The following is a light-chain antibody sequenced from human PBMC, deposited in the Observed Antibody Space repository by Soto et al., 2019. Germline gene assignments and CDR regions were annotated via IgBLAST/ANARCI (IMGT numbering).Light chain of an antibody. CDR1: TGAVTSDYY. Sequence: QAVVTQAPSLTVSPGGTVNLTCALTTGAVTSDYYPNWFQRKPGQALRTLIYRTSNNHYWTPDRFSGSLLGGKAALTLSGVQPEDEADYYCVLLYGDAWVFGGGTKLTVL. CDR3: VLLYGDAWV. V-gene: IGLV7-43*01. J-gene: IGLJ3*02. CDR2: RTS.